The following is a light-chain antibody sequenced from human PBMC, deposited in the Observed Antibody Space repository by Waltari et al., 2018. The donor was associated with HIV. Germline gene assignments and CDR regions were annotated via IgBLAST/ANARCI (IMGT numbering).Light chain of an antibody. CDR3: QSYDSNLSGL. CDR2: GNS. Sequence: QSELTQPPSVSAAPGQRVTISCTGSSSNTGPGYDVHWYQQVPGRAPKVVIYGNSNRPSGVPDRFSGSKSSSSASLVITGLQSEDEADYYCQSYDSNLSGLFGGGTKVTVL. V-gene: IGLV1-40*01. CDR1: SSNTGPGYD. J-gene: IGLJ2*01.